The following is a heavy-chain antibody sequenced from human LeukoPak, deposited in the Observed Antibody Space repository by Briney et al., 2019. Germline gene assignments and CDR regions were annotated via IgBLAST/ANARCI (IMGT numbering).Heavy chain of an antibody. J-gene: IGHJ4*02. V-gene: IGHV3-74*01. CDR3: TRGWFGVVDY. CDR2: INNDGSST. Sequence: GGSLRLSCAASGFTFSSYWMHWVRQAPGKGLAWVSRINNDGSSTSYADSVKGRFTISRDNAKNTLYLQMNSLRVEDTAVYYCTRGWFGVVDYWGQGTLVTVSS. CDR1: GFTFSSYW. D-gene: IGHD3-10*01.